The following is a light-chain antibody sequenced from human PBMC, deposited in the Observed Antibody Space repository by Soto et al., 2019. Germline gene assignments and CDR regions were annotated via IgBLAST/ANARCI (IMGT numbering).Light chain of an antibody. CDR3: QQYGSSSWT. J-gene: IGKJ1*01. Sequence: EVVLTQSPGTLSLSPGERAPLSCRASQSISSSYLAWYQQRPGQAPRLLIYGASSRATGIPDRFSGSGSGTEFTLTISRLEPEDFAVYYCQQYGSSSWTFGQGTRVDI. CDR1: QSISSSY. CDR2: GAS. V-gene: IGKV3-20*01.